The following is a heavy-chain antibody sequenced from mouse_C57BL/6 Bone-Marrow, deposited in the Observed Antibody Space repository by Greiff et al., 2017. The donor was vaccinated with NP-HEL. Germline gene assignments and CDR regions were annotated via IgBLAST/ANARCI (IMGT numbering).Heavy chain of an antibody. CDR3: ARREGDWYFDV. Sequence: DVMLVGSGGGLVKPGGSLKLSCAASGFTFSDYGMHWVRQAPEKGLEWVAYISSGSSTIYYADTVKGRFTISRDNAKNTLFLQMTSLRSEDTAMYYCARREGDWYFDVWGTGTTVTVSS. V-gene: IGHV5-17*01. CDR2: ISSGSSTI. J-gene: IGHJ1*03. CDR1: GFTFSDYG.